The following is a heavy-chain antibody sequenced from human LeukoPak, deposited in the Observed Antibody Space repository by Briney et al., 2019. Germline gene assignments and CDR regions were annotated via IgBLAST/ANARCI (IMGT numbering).Heavy chain of an antibody. CDR1: GYTFTGYY. Sequence: GASVKVSCKASGYTFTGYYMHWVRQAPGQGLEWMGWMNPNSGNTGYAQKFQGRVTMTRNTSISTAYMELSSLRSEDTAVYYCARLGMPSNDYWGQGTLVTVSS. CDR3: ARLGMPSNDY. J-gene: IGHJ4*02. V-gene: IGHV1-8*02. D-gene: IGHD7-27*01. CDR2: MNPNSGNT.